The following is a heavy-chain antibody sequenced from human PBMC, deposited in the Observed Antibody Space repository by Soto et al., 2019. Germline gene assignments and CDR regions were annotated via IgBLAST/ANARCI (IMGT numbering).Heavy chain of an antibody. Sequence: SVKVSCKASGGTFSSYAISWVRQAPGQGLEWMGGIIPIFGTANYAQKFQGRVTITADKSTSTAYMELSSLRSEDTAVYYCASSQTYYYDSSGYHRFHYWGQGTLVTVSS. CDR1: GGTFSSYA. D-gene: IGHD3-22*01. J-gene: IGHJ4*02. CDR3: ASSQTYYYDSSGYHRFHY. V-gene: IGHV1-69*06. CDR2: IIPIFGTA.